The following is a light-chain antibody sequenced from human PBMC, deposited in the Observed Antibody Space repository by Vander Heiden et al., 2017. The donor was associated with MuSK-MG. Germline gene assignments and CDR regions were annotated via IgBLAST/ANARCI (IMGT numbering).Light chain of an antibody. V-gene: IGLV4-69*01. J-gene: IGLJ2*01. CDR3: QTWGTGIVV. CDR2: LNCDGSH. Sequence: QLVLTQSPSASASLGASVKLTCTLSSGHSSYAIAWHQQQPEKGPRYLMKLNCDGSHSKGDGIPDRFSVSSSGAERYLTISSLQAEDEADYYCQTWGTGIVVFGGGTKLTVL. CDR1: SGHSSYA.